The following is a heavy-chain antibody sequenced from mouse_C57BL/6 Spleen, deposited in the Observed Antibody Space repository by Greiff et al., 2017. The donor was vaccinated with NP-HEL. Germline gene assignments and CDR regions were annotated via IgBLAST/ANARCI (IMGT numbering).Heavy chain of an antibody. D-gene: IGHD3-3*01. Sequence: EVKVVESGGGLVKPGGSLKLSCAASGFTFSSYAMSWVRQTPEKRLEWVATISDGGSYTYYPDNVKGRFTISRDNAKNNLYLQMSHLKSEDTAMYYCARDGGWGAMDYWGQGTSVTVSS. J-gene: IGHJ4*01. CDR3: ARDGGWGAMDY. CDR1: GFTFSSYA. V-gene: IGHV5-4*01. CDR2: ISDGGSYT.